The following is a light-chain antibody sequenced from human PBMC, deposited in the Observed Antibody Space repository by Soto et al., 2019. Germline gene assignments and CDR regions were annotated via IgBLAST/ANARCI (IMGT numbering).Light chain of an antibody. CDR3: TSFRSGSAL. CDR2: EVS. CDR1: SSDVGVYNY. J-gene: IGLJ1*01. V-gene: IGLV2-14*01. Sequence: QSVLTQPASVSGSPGQSITISCAGTSSDVGVYNYVSWYQQHPGKAPKLMIYEVSNRPSGVSNRFSGSKSGNTASLTISGLQAEDEADYYCTSFRSGSALFGTGTKVTVL.